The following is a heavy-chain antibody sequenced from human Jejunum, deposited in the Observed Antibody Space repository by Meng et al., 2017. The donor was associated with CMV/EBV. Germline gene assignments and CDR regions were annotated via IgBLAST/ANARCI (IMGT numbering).Heavy chain of an antibody. CDR1: FTAYY. J-gene: IGHJ4*02. Sequence: FTAYYIHWVRQAPEQGLEWMGRINHNNGVTDYAQNFQGRVTMTRDTSLSTAYMELSSLRSDDTAIYYCARAYDPTGFFNIWSFYFDYWGQGSLVTVSS. D-gene: IGHD3-22*01. V-gene: IGHV1-2*06. CDR3: ARAYDPTGFFNIWSFYFDY. CDR2: INHNNGVT.